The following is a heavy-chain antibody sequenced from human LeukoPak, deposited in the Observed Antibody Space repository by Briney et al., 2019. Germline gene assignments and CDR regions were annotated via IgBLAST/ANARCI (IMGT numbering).Heavy chain of an antibody. J-gene: IGHJ4*02. D-gene: IGHD3-10*01. CDR3: ARGLLWLGLGYFDY. V-gene: IGHV4-39*07. Sequence: PSETLSLTCTVSGGSISSSSYYWGWIRQPPGKGLEWIGSIYYSGSTYYNPSLKSRVTISVDTSKNQFSLKLSSVTAADTAVYYCARGLLWLGLGYFDYWGQGTLVTVSS. CDR1: GGSISSSSYY. CDR2: IYYSGST.